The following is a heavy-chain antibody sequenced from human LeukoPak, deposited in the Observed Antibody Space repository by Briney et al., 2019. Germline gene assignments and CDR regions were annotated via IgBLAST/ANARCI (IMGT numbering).Heavy chain of an antibody. V-gene: IGHV1-2*06. CDR3: ARAQGYYDFWSGDFDY. CDR1: GYTFTGYY. Sequence: ASVKVSCKASGYTFTGYYMHWVRQAPGQGLEWMGRISPNSGGTNYAQKFQGRVTMTRDTSISTAYMELSRLRSDDTAVYYCARAQGYYDFWSGDFDYWGQGTLVTVSS. J-gene: IGHJ4*02. D-gene: IGHD3-3*01. CDR2: ISPNSGGT.